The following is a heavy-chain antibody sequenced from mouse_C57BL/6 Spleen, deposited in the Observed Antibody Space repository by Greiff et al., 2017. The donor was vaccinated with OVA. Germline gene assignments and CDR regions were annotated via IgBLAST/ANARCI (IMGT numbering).Heavy chain of an antibody. J-gene: IGHJ1*03. Sequence: EVQRVESGGGLVKPGGSLKLSCAASGFTFSSYAMSWVRQTPEKRLEWVATISDGGSYTYYPDNVKGRFTISRDNAKNTLYLQMSHLKSEDTAMYYCASDTCYDGSRWDCDVWGTGTTVTVSS. D-gene: IGHD1-1*01. CDR3: ASDTCYDGSRWDCDV. CDR2: ISDGGSYT. CDR1: GFTFSSYA. V-gene: IGHV5-4*01.